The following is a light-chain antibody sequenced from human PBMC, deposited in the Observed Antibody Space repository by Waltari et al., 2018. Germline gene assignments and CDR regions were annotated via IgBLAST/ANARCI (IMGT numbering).Light chain of an antibody. V-gene: IGLV1-40*01. CDR1: TSNIGAGYD. CDR3: QSYDTSLSALV. CDR2: ANN. J-gene: IGLJ2*01. Sequence: QSVLTQPPSVSGATGQRVPISCSWTTSNIGAGYDLHWYPQLPGTAPKLLIHANNGRPAGVPDRFSGSKSGTSASLAITGLQPEDEADYYCQSYDTSLSALVFGGGTKLTVL.